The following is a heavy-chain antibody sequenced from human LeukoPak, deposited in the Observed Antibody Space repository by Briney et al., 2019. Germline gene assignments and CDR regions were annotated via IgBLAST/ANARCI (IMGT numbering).Heavy chain of an antibody. J-gene: IGHJ4*02. CDR1: GFTFSSYG. Sequence: PGGSLRLSRAASGFTFSSYGMHWVRQAPGKGLEWVAVIWYDGSNKYYADSVKGRFTISRDNSKNTVSLQMDNVRAEDTAVYYCARGRCSRATCHHALDFWGQGTLVTVSS. V-gene: IGHV3-33*01. D-gene: IGHD2-2*01. CDR3: ARGRCSRATCHHALDF. CDR2: IWYDGSNK.